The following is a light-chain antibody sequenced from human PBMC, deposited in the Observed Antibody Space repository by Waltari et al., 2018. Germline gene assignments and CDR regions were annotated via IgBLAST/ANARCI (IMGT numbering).Light chain of an antibody. J-gene: IGLJ3*02. CDR3: CSYAGSHWV. CDR1: SSDVGGYSS. CDR2: DVT. V-gene: IGLV2-11*01. Sequence: QSALTQPRSVSGSPGQSVTISCAGTSSDVGGYSSVSWYQQHPGKAPKLMIYDVTKRPSGVPDHFSGSKSGNTASLTISGLQAEDEADYYCCSYAGSHWVFGGGTKLTVL.